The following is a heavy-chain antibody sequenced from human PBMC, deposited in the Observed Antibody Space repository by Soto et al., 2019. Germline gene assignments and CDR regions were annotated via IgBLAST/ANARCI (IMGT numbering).Heavy chain of an antibody. CDR2: FDPEDGET. J-gene: IGHJ4*02. D-gene: IGHD2-2*01. CDR3: ATEYCSSTSCYEFASY. Sequence: GASVKVSCXVSGYTLTELSMHWVRQAPGKGLEWMGGFDPEDGETIYAQEFQGRVTMTEDTSTDTAYMELSSLRSEDTAVYYCATEYCSSTSCYEFASYWGQGTLVTVSS. V-gene: IGHV1-24*01. CDR1: GYTLTELS.